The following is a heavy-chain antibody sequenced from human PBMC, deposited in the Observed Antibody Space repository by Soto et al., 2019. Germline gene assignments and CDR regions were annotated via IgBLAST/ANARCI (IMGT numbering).Heavy chain of an antibody. V-gene: IGHV4-59*12. D-gene: IGHD7-27*01. Sequence: QVQLQESGPGLVKPSETLSLTCTVSGGCISSYYWRWNRQPPGKGLEWIGYIYYSGSTDYDPSPKSRVTISVDTSKNQLSLKLSSLTAADTAVYYCARRWGTYFDFWGQGTLVTVSS. J-gene: IGHJ4*02. CDR1: GGCISSYY. CDR2: IYYSGST. CDR3: ARRWGTYFDF.